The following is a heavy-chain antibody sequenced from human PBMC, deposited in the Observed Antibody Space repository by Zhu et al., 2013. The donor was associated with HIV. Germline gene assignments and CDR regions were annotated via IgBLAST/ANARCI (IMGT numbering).Heavy chain of an antibody. CDR1: GGSFSGYY. V-gene: IGHV4-34*01. CDR2: INHTGST. CDR3: ASTYIDAGTHLVAPVILFDY. J-gene: IGHJ4*02. Sequence: VQLQQWGAGLLKPSETLSLTCAVYGGSFSGYYWSWIRQPPGKGLEWIGEINHTGSTNYNPSLKSRLTISVDTSKNQFSLKLSSVTAADTAVYYCASTYIDAGTHLVAPVILFDYWGQGTLVTVSS. D-gene: IGHD1-7*01.